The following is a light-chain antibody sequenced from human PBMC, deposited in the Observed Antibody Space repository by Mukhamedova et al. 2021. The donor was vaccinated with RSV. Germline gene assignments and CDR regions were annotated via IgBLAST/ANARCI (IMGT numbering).Light chain of an antibody. CDR2: WAS. V-gene: IGKV4-1*01. CDR3: QQRSNWPIT. Sequence: YMGKPGQPPKLLIYWASTRESGVPDRFSGSGSGTDFTLTISSLQAEDVAVYYCQQRSNWPITFGQGTRLEIK. J-gene: IGKJ5*01.